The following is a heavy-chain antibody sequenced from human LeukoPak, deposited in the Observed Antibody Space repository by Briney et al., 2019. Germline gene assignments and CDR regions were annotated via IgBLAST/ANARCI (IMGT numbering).Heavy chain of an antibody. J-gene: IGHJ6*02. D-gene: IGHD3-10*01. CDR2: ISVTGSST. Sequence: GGSLRLSCATSGFTFTDYAMNWVRQAPGEGLEWVSGISVTGSSTYYADPVKGRFTISRDTSKNTVYLQMNSLGAEDTAVYYCAKPQQDYYGSGSYKNYGMDAWGPGTTVTVAS. CDR3: AKPQQDYYGSGSYKNYGMDA. CDR1: GFTFTDYA. V-gene: IGHV3-23*01.